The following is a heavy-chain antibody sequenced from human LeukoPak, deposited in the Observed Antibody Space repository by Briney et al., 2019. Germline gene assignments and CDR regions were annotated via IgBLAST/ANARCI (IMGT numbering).Heavy chain of an antibody. J-gene: IGHJ6*02. Sequence: GASVKVSCKASGYTFTGYYMHWVRQAPGQGLEWMGWISAYNGNTNYAQKLQGRVTMTTDTSTSTAYMELRSLRSDDTAVYYCARGELYYDILTGYYHYYYGMDVWGQGTTVTVSS. D-gene: IGHD3-9*01. V-gene: IGHV1-18*04. CDR1: GYTFTGYY. CDR3: ARGELYYDILTGYYHYYYGMDV. CDR2: ISAYNGNT.